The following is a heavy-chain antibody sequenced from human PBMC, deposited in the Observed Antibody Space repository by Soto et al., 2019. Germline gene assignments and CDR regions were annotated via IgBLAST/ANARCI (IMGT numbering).Heavy chain of an antibody. CDR1: GFTFSSYA. D-gene: IGHD2-15*01. V-gene: IGHV3-23*01. CDR2: ISGNGGST. CDR3: AKRQRQVAPKLMYYYYGMDV. J-gene: IGHJ6*02. Sequence: EVQLLESGGKLVQPGGSLRLSCVASGFTFSSYAMSWVRQAPGAGLEWVSLISGNGGSTYYADSVKGRFTISRDNSKNTLYLQMNSLRAEDTAIYYCAKRQRQVAPKLMYYYYGMDVWGQGTTVTVSS.